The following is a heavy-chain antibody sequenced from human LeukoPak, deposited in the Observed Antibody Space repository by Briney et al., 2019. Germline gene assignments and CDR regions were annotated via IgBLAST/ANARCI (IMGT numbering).Heavy chain of an antibody. CDR3: ARVVGRWLQFDY. J-gene: IGHJ4*02. CDR1: GYTFTGYY. CDR2: ISAYNGNT. V-gene: IGHV1-18*04. D-gene: IGHD5-24*01. Sequence: SVKVSCKASGYTFTGYYMHWVRQAPGQGLEWMGWISAYNGNTNYAQKLQGRVTMTTDTSTSTAYMELRSLRSDDTAVYYCARVVGRWLQFDYWGQGTLVTVSS.